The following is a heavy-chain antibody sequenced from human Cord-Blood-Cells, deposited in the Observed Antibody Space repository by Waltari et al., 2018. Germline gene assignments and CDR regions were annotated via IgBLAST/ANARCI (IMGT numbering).Heavy chain of an antibody. CDR3: ARLDIVVVPAAIGHDAFDI. Sequence: EVQLVQSGAEVKKPGESLKISCKGSGYSFTSYWIGWVRQMLGQGLEWMGVIYPGDSDTRYSPSFQGQVTISADKSISTAYLQWSSLKASDTAMYYCARLDIVVVPAAIGHDAFDIWGQGTMVTVSS. D-gene: IGHD2-2*02. V-gene: IGHV5-51*01. J-gene: IGHJ3*02. CDR1: GYSFTSYW. CDR2: IYPGDSDT.